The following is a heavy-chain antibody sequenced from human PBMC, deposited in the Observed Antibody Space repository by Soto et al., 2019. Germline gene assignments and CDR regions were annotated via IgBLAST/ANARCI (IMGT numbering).Heavy chain of an antibody. J-gene: IGHJ4*02. D-gene: IGHD6-6*01. V-gene: IGHV1-69*01. CDR3: AIEYSSSPPYYPIGY. CDR1: GGTFSSYS. Sequence: QVPLVQSGAEVKKPGSSVQVSCKASGGTFSSYSITWVRQAPGQGLEWMGGIIPIFGTANYAQKFQGRVTITADESTSRAYMELSSLRSEDTAVYYCAIEYSSSPPYYPIGYWGQGTLVTVSS. CDR2: IIPIFGTA.